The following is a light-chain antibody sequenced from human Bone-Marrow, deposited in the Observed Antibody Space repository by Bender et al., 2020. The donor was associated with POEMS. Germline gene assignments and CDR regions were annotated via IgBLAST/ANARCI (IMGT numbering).Light chain of an antibody. J-gene: IGLJ1*01. V-gene: IGLV3-10*01. CDR1: NIGSKN. CDR2: EDS. CDR3: YSVDSSGNHRV. Sequence: SYELIQPPSVSVSPGKTATITCGGDNIGSKNVHWYQQKPGQAPVLVIYEDSKRPSGIPERFSGSSSGTMATLTISGAQVEDEADYYCYSVDSSGNHRVFGIGTKVTVL.